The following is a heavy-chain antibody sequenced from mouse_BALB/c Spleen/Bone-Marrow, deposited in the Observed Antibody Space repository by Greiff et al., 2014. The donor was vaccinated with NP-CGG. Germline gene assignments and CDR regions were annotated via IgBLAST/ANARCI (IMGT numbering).Heavy chain of an antibody. CDR2: IYPGDGST. CDR3: ARSGNYYGNYYWYFDV. D-gene: IGHD2-1*01. CDR1: GYTFTSYD. Sequence: QVHVKQSGPELVKPGALVKISCKASGYTFTSYDINWVKQRPGQGLEWIGWIYPGDGSTKYNDKFKGKATLTADKSSSTAYMQLSSLTSENSAVYFCARSGNYYGNYYWYFDVWGAGTTVTVSS. V-gene: IGHV1S56*01. J-gene: IGHJ1*01.